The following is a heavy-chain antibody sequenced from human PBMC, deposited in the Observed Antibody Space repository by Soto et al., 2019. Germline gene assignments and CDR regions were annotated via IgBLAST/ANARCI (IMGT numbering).Heavy chain of an antibody. CDR2: ISAYNGNT. D-gene: IGHD4-17*01. J-gene: IGHJ6*01. CDR3: ARMTTVTTSPGNYYGMDV. CDR1: GYTFTSYG. Sequence: QVQLVQSGAEVKKPGASVKVSCKASGYTFTSYGISWVRQAPGQGREWMGWISAYNGNTNYAQKLQGRVTMTTDTSTSTAYMELRSLRSDDTAVYYCARMTTVTTSPGNYYGMDVWGQGTTVTVSS. V-gene: IGHV1-18*01.